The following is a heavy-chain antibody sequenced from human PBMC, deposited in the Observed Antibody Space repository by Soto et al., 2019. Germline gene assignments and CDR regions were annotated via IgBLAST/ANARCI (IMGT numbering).Heavy chain of an antibody. V-gene: IGHV1-69*02. D-gene: IGHD6-13*01. CDR3: ARSNIGAAGVKSYYYYGMDV. J-gene: IGHJ6*02. CDR2: IIPILGIT. CDR1: GGTFSSCS. Sequence: SVKVSCKASGGTFSSCSISWVRQAPGQGLEWMGRIIPILGITSYAQKFQGRVTITADKSTSTAYMELSSLRSEDTAVYYCARSNIGAAGVKSYYYYGMDVWGQGTTVTV.